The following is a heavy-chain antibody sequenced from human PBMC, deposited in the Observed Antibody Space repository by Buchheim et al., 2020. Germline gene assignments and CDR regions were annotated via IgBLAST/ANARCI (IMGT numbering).Heavy chain of an antibody. J-gene: IGHJ5*02. V-gene: IGHV3-23*01. CDR3: AKSPGITGTTGFWFDA. CDR1: GFTFSSFG. D-gene: IGHD1-7*01. Sequence: EVQLLESGGGLVQPGESLRVSCAASGFTFSSFGMSWVRQAPGKGLEWVSAIGNGGSTYYADSVKGRFTVSRDNSKNTLYLQMNSLRAEDTAVYFCAKSPGITGTTGFWFDAWGQGTL. CDR2: IGNGGST.